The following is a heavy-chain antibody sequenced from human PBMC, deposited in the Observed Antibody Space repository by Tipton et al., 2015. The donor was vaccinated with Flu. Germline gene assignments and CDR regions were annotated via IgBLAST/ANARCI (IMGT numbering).Heavy chain of an antibody. CDR2: ISYDGSNK. V-gene: IGHV3-30*18. D-gene: IGHD6-13*01. CDR1: GFTFSTYG. Sequence: RSLRLSCVASGFTFSTYGMHWVRQSPGKGLEWVGVISYDGSNKFYADSMQGRFTISRDNSKNVLYLQMNSLRPDDAALYYCVKAPYGSSWHFEIWGLGALVTVSS. J-gene: IGHJ4*02. CDR3: VKAPYGSSWHFEI.